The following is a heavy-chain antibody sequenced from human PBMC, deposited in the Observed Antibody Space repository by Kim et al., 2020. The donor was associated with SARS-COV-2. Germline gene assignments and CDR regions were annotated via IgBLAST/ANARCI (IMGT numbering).Heavy chain of an antibody. V-gene: IGHV5-51*01. CDR2: IYPGDSDT. D-gene: IGHD6-19*01. J-gene: IGHJ6*02. CDR3: ARIGAVAGTRDFYYYYYGMDV. CDR1: GYSFTSYW. Sequence: GESLKISCKGSGYSFTSYWIGWVRQMPGKGLEWMGIIYPGDSDTRYSPSFQGQVTISADKSISTAYLQWSSLKASDTAMYYCARIGAVAGTRDFYYYYYGMDVWGQGTTVTVSS.